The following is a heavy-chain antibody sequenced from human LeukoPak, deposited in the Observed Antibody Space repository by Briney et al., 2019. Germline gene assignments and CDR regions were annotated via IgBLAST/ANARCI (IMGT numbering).Heavy chain of an antibody. CDR1: GFTFSIYW. J-gene: IGHJ6*03. D-gene: IGHD1-1*01. CDR2: INQDGSQK. V-gene: IGHV3-7*01. Sequence: GGSLRLSCAASGFTFSIYWMSWVRQAPGKGLEWVANINQDGSQKYYVDSVKGRFTISRDNAKNSLYLQMNSLRAEDTAVYYCARDQRDHSTHYYYYYYMDVWGKGTTVTVSS. CDR3: ARDQRDHSTHYYYYYYMDV.